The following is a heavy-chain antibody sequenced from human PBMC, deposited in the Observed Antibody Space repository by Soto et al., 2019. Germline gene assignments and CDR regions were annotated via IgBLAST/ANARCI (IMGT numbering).Heavy chain of an antibody. V-gene: IGHV3-48*02. CDR3: ARAFVGRFLEWSLPYYYYGMDV. CDR2: ISSSSSTI. J-gene: IGHJ6*02. D-gene: IGHD3-3*01. CDR1: GFTFSSYS. Sequence: GGSLRLSCAASGFTFSSYSMNWVRQAPGKGLEWVSYISSSSSTIYYADSVKGRFTISRDNAKNSLYLQMNSLRDEDTAVYYCARAFVGRFLEWSLPYYYYGMDVWGQGTTVTVSS.